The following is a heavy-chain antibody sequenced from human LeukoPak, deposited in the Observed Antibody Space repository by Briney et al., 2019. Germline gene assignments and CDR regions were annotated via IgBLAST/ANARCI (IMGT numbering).Heavy chain of an antibody. J-gene: IGHJ3*02. CDR3: ASYGGTDPSAFDI. V-gene: IGHV4-30-2*01. D-gene: IGHD4-23*01. CDR2: IYHSGST. Sequence: SQTLSLTCAVSGGSISSGGYSWSWIRQPPGKGLEWIGYIYHSGSTYYNPSLKSRVTISVDRSKNQFSLKLSSVTAADTAVYYCASYGGTDPSAFDIWGQGTVVTVSS. CDR1: GGSISSGGYS.